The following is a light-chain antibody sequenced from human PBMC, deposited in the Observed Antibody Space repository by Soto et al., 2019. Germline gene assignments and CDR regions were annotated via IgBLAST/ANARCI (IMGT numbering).Light chain of an antibody. J-gene: IGKJ1*01. Sequence: DIPLTQSPSTLSASVGDRVTITCRASQSISSWLAWYQQKPGKAPKLLIYKASSLQIGVPSRFSGSGSGTEFTLTISSLQPDDFATYYCQQYNSYWTFGQGTKVDIK. V-gene: IGKV1-5*03. CDR3: QQYNSYWT. CDR1: QSISSW. CDR2: KAS.